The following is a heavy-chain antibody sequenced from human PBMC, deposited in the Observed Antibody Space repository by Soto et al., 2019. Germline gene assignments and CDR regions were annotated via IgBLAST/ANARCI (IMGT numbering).Heavy chain of an antibody. D-gene: IGHD6-19*01. CDR3: ARVGSSGWSPDY. CDR2: IFYSGST. J-gene: IGHJ4*02. V-gene: IGHV4-59*11. Sequence: PSETLSLTCTVSGGSISGHYWIWIRQPPGKGLEWIGYIFYSGSTNYNPSLKSRVTISVDTSNNQFSLNLYSVTAADTAVYYCARVGSSGWSPDYWGQGTLVTVSS. CDR1: GGSISGHY.